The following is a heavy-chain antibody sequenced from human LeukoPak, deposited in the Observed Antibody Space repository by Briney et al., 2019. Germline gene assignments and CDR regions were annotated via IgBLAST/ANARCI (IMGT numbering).Heavy chain of an antibody. D-gene: IGHD3-16*01. CDR1: GFTFGHHF. J-gene: IGHJ4*02. Sequence: GGSLRLSCVASGFTFGHHFMRWVRQAAGGGLEWVATINPDGSIKFHADSVKGRFTISRDNAMNSVYLQMNSLRGEDTAVYYCARAVDVADYWGQGTLVAVSS. CDR2: INPDGSIK. CDR3: ARAVDVADY. V-gene: IGHV3-7*01.